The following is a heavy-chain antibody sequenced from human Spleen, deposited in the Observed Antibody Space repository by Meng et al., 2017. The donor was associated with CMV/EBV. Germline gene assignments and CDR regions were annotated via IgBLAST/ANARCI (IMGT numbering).Heavy chain of an antibody. D-gene: IGHD2-2*02. V-gene: IGHV1-2*02. CDR2: INPNSGDT. J-gene: IGHJ5*02. CDR1: GYTFTGYY. Sequence: ASVKVSCKASGYTFTGYYMHWVRQAPGQVLEWMGWINPNSGDTKYPQKFQGRVTMTRDTSISTAYMGLSRLRSEDMAVYYCARVMKGGSCSSTSCYRRGWFDPWGQGTLVTVSS. CDR3: ARVMKGGSCSSTSCYRRGWFDP.